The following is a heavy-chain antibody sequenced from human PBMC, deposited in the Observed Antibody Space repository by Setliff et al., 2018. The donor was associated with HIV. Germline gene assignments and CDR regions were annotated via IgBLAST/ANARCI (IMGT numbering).Heavy chain of an antibody. Sequence: SETLSLTCTVSGGSITSGSYYWSWIRQPAGKGLEWIGRIYTSGSTKYNPSLKSRVTISIDTSKSQFSLKLSSVTAADTAVYYCARGGGYYGSGSYQYYFDYWGQGTLVTVSS. J-gene: IGHJ4*02. CDR2: IYTSGST. V-gene: IGHV4-61*02. CDR1: GGSITSGSYY. D-gene: IGHD3-10*01. CDR3: ARGGGYYGSGSYQYYFDY.